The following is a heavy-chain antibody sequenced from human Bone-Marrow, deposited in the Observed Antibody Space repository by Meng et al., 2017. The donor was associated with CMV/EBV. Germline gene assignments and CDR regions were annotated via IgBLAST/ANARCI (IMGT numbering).Heavy chain of an antibody. D-gene: IGHD2-21*01. CDR1: GGTFSSYT. CDR3: ASGGYCGGDCYIKEDYYYYGMDV. CDR2: INPSGGST. V-gene: IGHV1-46*01. J-gene: IGHJ6*01. Sequence: ASVKVSCKASGGTFSSYTISWVRQAPGQGLEWMGIINPSGGSTSYAQKFQGRVTMTRDTSTSTVYMELSSLRSEDTAVYYCASGGYCGGDCYIKEDYYYYGMDVWGQGTTVSVSS.